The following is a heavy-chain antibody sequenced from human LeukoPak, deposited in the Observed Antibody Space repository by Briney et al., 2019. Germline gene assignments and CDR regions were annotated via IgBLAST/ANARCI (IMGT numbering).Heavy chain of an antibody. CDR1: GFTFSSHA. D-gene: IGHD5-18*01. CDR3: GKTTVGYSSGQKPAWPVDY. V-gene: IGHV3-23*01. Sequence: GGSLRLSCAASGFTFSSHAMYWVRQAPGKGLEWVAGIFGSGGSPHYADSVKGRFTISRDNSRNTVYLQINSLRAEGTAVYYCGKTTVGYSSGQKPAWPVDYWGQGTLVTDSS. J-gene: IGHJ4*02. CDR2: IFGSGGSP.